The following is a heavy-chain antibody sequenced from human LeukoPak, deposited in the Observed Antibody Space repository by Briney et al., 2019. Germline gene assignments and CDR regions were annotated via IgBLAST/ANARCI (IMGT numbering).Heavy chain of an antibody. CDR3: AGYLGPERPIDY. Sequence: GGSLRLSCAASGFDFSNYDMNWVRQAPGKGLEWVSHISTSGIIVYSADSVKGRFSISRDNAKNSLSLQMNSLKVEDTALYYCAGYLGPERPIDYWGQGTLVTVSS. V-gene: IGHV3-48*03. CDR2: ISTSGIIV. J-gene: IGHJ4*02. CDR1: GFDFSNYD. D-gene: IGHD2-2*01.